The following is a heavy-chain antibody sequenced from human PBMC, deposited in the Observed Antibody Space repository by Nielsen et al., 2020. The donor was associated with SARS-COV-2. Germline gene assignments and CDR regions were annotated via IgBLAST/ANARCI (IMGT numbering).Heavy chain of an antibody. J-gene: IGHJ4*02. CDR2: IKSKTDGGTT. V-gene: IGHV3-15*01. CDR1: GGTFSSYA. CDR3: TTGFYYFDY. Sequence: SCKASGGTFSSYAMSWVRQAPGKGLEWVGRIKSKTDGGTTHYAAPVKGRFTISRDDSKNTLYLQMNSLKTEDTAVYYCTTGFYYFDYWGQGTLVTVSS.